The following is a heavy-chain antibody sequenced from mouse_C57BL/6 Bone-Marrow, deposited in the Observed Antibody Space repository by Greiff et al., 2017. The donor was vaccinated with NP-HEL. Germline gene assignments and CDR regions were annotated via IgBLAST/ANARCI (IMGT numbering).Heavy chain of an antibody. CDR3: ARTSYYYGSLYYFDY. D-gene: IGHD1-1*01. V-gene: IGHV8-12*01. Sequence: QVTLKECGPGILQSSQTLSLTCSFSGFSLSTSGMGVSWIRQPSGKGLEWLAHIYWDDDKRYNPSLKSRLTISKDTSRNQVFRKITSVDTADTATYYCARTSYYYGSLYYFDYWGQGTTLTVSS. CDR2: IYWDDDK. J-gene: IGHJ2*01. CDR1: GFSLSTSGMG.